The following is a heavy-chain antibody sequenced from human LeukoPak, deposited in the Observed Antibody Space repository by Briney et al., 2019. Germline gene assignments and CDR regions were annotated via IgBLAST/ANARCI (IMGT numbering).Heavy chain of an antibody. V-gene: IGHV3-23*01. D-gene: IGHD2-8*02. CDR1: GFTFSSYA. CDR2: ISPSGDST. Sequence: GGSLRLSCAASGFTFSSYAMSWVRQAPGKGLEWVSAISPSGDSTYYADSVKGRFTISRDNSRNTLYLQMNSLRAEDTAIYYCAKENYRWPDNWFDPWGQGTLVTVSS. CDR3: AKENYRWPDNWFDP. J-gene: IGHJ5*02.